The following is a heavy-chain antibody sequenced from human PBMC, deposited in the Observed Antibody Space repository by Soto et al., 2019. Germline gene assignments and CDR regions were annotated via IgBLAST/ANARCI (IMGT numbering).Heavy chain of an antibody. CDR2: ISWNSGSI. CDR3: AKDIWKLGWYFDL. V-gene: IGHV3-9*01. J-gene: IGHJ2*01. Sequence: EVQLVESGGGLVQPGRSLRLSCAASGFTFDDYAMHWVRQAPGKGLEWVSGISWNSGSIGYADSVKGRFTISRDNAKNSLYLQMNSLRAEDTAVYYCAKDIWKLGWYFDLWGRGTLVTVSS. D-gene: IGHD2-15*01. CDR1: GFTFDDYA.